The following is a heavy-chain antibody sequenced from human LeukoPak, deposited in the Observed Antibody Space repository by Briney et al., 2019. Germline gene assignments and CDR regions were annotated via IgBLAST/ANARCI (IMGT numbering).Heavy chain of an antibody. CDR1: GGSISSYY. J-gene: IGHJ6*02. V-gene: IGHV4-59*08. CDR2: IYYSGST. D-gene: IGHD4-17*01. CDR3: AGGTDDYGDLGDYYYYGMDV. Sequence: SETLSLTCTVSGGSISSYYWSWIRQPPGKGLEWIGYIYYSGSTNYNPSLKSRVTISVDTSKNQFSLKLSSVTAADTAVYYCAGGTDDYGDLGDYYYYGMDVWGQGTTVTVSS.